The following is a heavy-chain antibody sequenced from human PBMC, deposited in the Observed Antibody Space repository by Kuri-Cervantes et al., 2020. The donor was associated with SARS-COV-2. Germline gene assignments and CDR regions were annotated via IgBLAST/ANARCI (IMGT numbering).Heavy chain of an antibody. CDR1: GFIFSNYW. CDR2: IKQDGSEK. D-gene: IGHD1-26*01. CDR3: AREGQWELLVYIDY. V-gene: IGHV3-7*01. J-gene: IGHJ4*02. Sequence: GESLKISCVASGFIFSNYWMTWVRQAPGKGLEWVANIKQDGSEKYYVDSVKGRFTISRDNAKNSLYLQMNSLRAEDTAVYYCAREGQWELLVYIDYWGQGTLVTVSS.